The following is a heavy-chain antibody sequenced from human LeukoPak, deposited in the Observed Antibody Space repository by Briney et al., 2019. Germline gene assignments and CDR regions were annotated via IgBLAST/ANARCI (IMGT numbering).Heavy chain of an antibody. D-gene: IGHD6-13*01. CDR3: ASSYSSSWYYFDY. J-gene: IGHJ4*02. Sequence: SETLSLTCAVYGGSFSGYYWSWIRQPPGKGLEWIGEINHSGSTNYNPSLKSRVTISVDTSKNQSSLKLSSVTAADTAVYYCASSYSSSWYYFDYWGQGTLVAVSS. CDR1: GGSFSGYY. V-gene: IGHV4-34*01. CDR2: INHSGST.